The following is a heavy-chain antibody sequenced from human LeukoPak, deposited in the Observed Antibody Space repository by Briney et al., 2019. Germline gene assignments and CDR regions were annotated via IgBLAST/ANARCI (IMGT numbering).Heavy chain of an antibody. D-gene: IGHD5-18*01. CDR3: ARVGYSYVINDWSRTGLGAYPAKYYYHMDV. Sequence: SETLSLTCAVYGGSFSGYYWSWIRQPPGKGLEWIGEINHSGSTNYNPSLKSRVTISGDTSKNQFSLKLSSVTAADTAVYFCARVGYSYVINDWSRTGLGAYPAKYYYHMDVWGKGTTVTVSS. J-gene: IGHJ6*03. CDR1: GGSFSGYY. CDR2: INHSGST. V-gene: IGHV4-34*01.